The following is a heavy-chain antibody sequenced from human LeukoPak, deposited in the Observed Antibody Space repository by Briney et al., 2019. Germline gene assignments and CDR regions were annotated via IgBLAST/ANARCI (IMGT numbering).Heavy chain of an antibody. Sequence: HPGGSLRLSCAASGFTFSIYWMTWVRQAPGKGLEWVANIKKDGSEKNYVDSVKGRFTISRDNAKNSLYLQMNSLRAEDTAVYYCARYANGMDVWGQGTTVTVSS. D-gene: IGHD2-2*01. CDR2: IKKDGSEK. V-gene: IGHV3-7*01. CDR3: ARYANGMDV. J-gene: IGHJ6*02. CDR1: GFTFSIYW.